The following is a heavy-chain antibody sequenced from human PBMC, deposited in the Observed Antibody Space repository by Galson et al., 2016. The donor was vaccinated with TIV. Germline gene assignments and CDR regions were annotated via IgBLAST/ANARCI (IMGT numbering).Heavy chain of an antibody. Sequence: SVKVSCKASGYTFSSFGISWVRQAPGQGLEWMGWISAYTGNTNYVQKFQGRVTMTTDTSTATAHMELRSLGSDDTAVHYWTRNVEQGVVVLPSAITNWFAPWGQGTLVTVSS. CDR1: GYTFSSFG. CDR3: TRNVEQGVVVLPSAITNWFAP. V-gene: IGHV1-18*01. CDR2: ISAYTGNT. J-gene: IGHJ5*02. D-gene: IGHD2-2*01.